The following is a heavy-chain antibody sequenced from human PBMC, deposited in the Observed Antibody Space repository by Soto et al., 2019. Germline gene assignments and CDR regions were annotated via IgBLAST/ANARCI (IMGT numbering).Heavy chain of an antibody. CDR1: GFTFSSYG. J-gene: IGHJ6*02. CDR2: IWYDGSNK. D-gene: IGHD6-13*01. Sequence: PGGSLRLSCAASGFTFSSYGMHWVRQAPGKGLEWVAVIWYDGSNKYYADSVKGRFTISRDNSKNTLYLQMNSLRAEDTAVYYCAGEAIAAAGTFDYYGMDVWGQGTTVTVSS. CDR3: AGEAIAAAGTFDYYGMDV. V-gene: IGHV3-33*01.